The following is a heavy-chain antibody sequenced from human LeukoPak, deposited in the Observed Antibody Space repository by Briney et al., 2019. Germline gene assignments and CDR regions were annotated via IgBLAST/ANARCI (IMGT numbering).Heavy chain of an antibody. CDR1: GGSISSYY. CDR3: ARQRDYYDSSGYSGIDY. D-gene: IGHD3-22*01. V-gene: IGHV4-59*08. J-gene: IGHJ4*02. CDR2: IYYSGST. Sequence: SETLSLTCTVSGGSISSYYWSWIRQPPGKGLEWIGYIYYSGSTNYNPSLKSRVTISVDTSKNQFSLKLSSVTAADTAVYYCARQRDYYDSSGYSGIDYWGQGTLVTVSS.